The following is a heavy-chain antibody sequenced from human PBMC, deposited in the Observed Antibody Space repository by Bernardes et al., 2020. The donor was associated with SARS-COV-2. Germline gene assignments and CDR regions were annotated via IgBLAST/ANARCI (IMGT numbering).Heavy chain of an antibody. CDR1: GYNFPMYW. V-gene: IGHV5-51*01. CDR3: ARLKDASYDYYGMDV. J-gene: IGHJ6*02. Sequence: GASLKISCKASGYNFPMYWIAWVRQMPGKGLEWMGIISPGDSHITYSPSFQGQVTISADWFVKTAYMEWHSLRASDTAMYYCARLKDASYDYYGMDVWGQGTTVTVSS. CDR2: ISPGDSHI.